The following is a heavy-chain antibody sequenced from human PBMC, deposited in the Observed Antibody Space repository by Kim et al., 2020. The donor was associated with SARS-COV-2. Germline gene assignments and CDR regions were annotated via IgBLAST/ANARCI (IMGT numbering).Heavy chain of an antibody. CDR2: IYYSGST. CDR3: ARGTGITIFGVVISHGMDV. Sequence: SETLSLTCTVSGGSISSYYWSWIRQPPGKGLEWIGYIYYSGSTNYNPSLKRRVTISVDTSKNQFSLKLSSVTAADTAVYYCARGTGITIFGVVISHGMDVWGQGTTVTVSS. J-gene: IGHJ6*02. V-gene: IGHV4-59*13. CDR1: GGSISSYY. D-gene: IGHD3-3*01.